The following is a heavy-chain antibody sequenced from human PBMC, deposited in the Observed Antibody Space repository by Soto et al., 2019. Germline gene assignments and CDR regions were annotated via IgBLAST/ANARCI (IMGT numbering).Heavy chain of an antibody. CDR2: IYYSGST. V-gene: IGHV4-59*01. J-gene: IGHJ6*02. D-gene: IGHD2-8*01. Sequence: QVQLQESGPGLVKPSETLSLTCTVSGGSISSYYWSWIRQPPGKGLEWIGYIYYSGSTNYNPSLKSRVTISVDTSKNQFSLKLSSVTAADTAVYYCARDLARNCTNGVCFYYYYGMDVWRQGTTVTVSS. CDR1: GGSISSYY. CDR3: ARDLARNCTNGVCFYYYYGMDV.